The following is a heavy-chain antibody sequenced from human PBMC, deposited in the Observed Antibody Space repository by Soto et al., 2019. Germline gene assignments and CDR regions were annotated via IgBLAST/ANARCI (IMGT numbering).Heavy chain of an antibody. Sequence: ASVKVSCKVSGYTLTELSMHWVRQAPGKGLEWMGGFDPEDGETIYAQKFQGRVTMTEDTSTDTAYMELSSLRSEDTAVYYCATYRWTTSGWELFDYWGQGTLVTVSS. CDR3: ATYRWTTSGWELFDY. V-gene: IGHV1-24*01. D-gene: IGHD6-19*01. CDR2: FDPEDGET. CDR1: GYTLTELS. J-gene: IGHJ4*02.